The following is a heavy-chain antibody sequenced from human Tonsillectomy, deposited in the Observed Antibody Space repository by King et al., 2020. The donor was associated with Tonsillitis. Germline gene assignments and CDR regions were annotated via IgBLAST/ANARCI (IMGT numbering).Heavy chain of an antibody. J-gene: IGHJ6*02. CDR2: VSYDGSNE. V-gene: IGHV3-30*04. CDR3: ARSRPYYDILTGYSHFYYGMDV. Sequence: VQLVESGGGVVQPGRSLRLSCAASGFTFSVYAMHWVRQAPGKGLEWVAVVSYDGSNEYYADSVKGRFTISRDNARNSLFLQMNNLRADDTAVYYCARSRPYYDILTGYSHFYYGMDVWGQGTAVTVSS. D-gene: IGHD3-9*01. CDR1: GFTFSVYA.